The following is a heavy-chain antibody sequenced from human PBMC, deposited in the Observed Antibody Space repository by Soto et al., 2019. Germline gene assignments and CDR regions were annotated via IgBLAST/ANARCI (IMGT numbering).Heavy chain of an antibody. CDR1: GGTFSSYA. V-gene: IGHV1-69*12. CDR2: IIPIFGTA. CDR3: ARGLVDYESSASSFDY. J-gene: IGHJ4*02. Sequence: QVQLVQSGAEVKKPGSSVKVSCKASGGTFSSYAISWVRQAPGQGLEWMGGIIPIFGTANYAQKFQGRVTMTADESTSTAYMEQSSLSSEDTAVEYCARGLVDYESSASSFDYWGQGTLVTVSS. D-gene: IGHD3-22*01.